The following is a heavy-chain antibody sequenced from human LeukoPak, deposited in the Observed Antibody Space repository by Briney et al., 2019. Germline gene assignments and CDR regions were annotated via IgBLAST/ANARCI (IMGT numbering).Heavy chain of an antibody. V-gene: IGHV4-39*07. CDR2: INHSGST. Sequence: SETLSLTCTVSGGSISSSSYYWGWIRQPPGKGLEWIGEINHSGSTNYNPSLKSRVTISVDTSKNQFSLKLSSVTAADTAVYYCARWAHTVTCYDYWGQGTLVTVSS. CDR1: GGSISSSSYY. D-gene: IGHD4-17*01. J-gene: IGHJ4*02. CDR3: ARWAHTVTCYDY.